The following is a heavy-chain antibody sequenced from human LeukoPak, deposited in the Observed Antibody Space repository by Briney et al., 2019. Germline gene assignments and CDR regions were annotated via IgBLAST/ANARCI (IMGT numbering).Heavy chain of an antibody. CDR2: ITGSSGDT. Sequence: GGSLRLSCAASGFSFSSYAMSWVRQAPGKGLEWVAGITGSSGDTWYADSVKGRFTISRDNSKNTLYMEMNSLRAEDTAVYHCAKASRDYCTGTVCYPFDSWGQGTLVTVSS. CDR1: GFSFSSYA. D-gene: IGHD2-8*02. J-gene: IGHJ4*02. CDR3: AKASRDYCTGTVCYPFDS. V-gene: IGHV3-23*01.